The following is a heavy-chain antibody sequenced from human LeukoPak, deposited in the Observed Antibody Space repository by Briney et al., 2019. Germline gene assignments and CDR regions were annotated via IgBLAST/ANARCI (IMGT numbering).Heavy chain of an antibody. J-gene: IGHJ4*02. Sequence: GGSLRLSCAASGFTFSDQYMDWVRQAPGKGLEWVGRSRIKVAGYMTQYGSSVKGRFTISRDNSKASLYLQMSSLSTEDTAVYYCVRGYNSFDTWGQGTLVTVSS. CDR3: VRGYNSFDT. V-gene: IGHV3-72*01. CDR2: SRIKVAGYMT. CDR1: GFTFSDQY. D-gene: IGHD3-22*01.